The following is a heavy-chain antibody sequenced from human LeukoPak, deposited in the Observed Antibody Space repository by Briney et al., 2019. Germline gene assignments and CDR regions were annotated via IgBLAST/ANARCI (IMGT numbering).Heavy chain of an antibody. CDR1: GYTFTGYY. J-gene: IGHJ4*02. Sequence: ASVKVSCKASGYTFTGYYMHWVRQAPGQGLEWMGWINPKSGGTNYAQKFQGRVTMTRNTSISTAYMELSSLRSEDTAVYYCARGTSFGVVPAAPDYWGQGTLVTVSS. CDR3: ARGTSFGVVPAAPDY. V-gene: IGHV1-2*02. CDR2: INPKSGGT. D-gene: IGHD2-2*01.